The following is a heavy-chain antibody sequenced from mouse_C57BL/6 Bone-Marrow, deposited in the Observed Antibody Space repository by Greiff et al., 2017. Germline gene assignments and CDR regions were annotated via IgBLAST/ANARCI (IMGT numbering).Heavy chain of an antibody. V-gene: IGHV3-6*01. CDR2: ISYDGSN. J-gene: IGHJ1*03. D-gene: IGHD1-1*01. CDR1: GYSITSGYY. CDR3: ARDPPYYGSSYGYFDV. Sequence: EVKLQESGPGLVKPSQSLSLTCSVTGYSITSGYYWNWIRQFPGNKLEWMGYISYDGSNNYNPSLTNRISITRDTSKNQFFLKLNSVTTEDTATYYCARDPPYYGSSYGYFDVWGTGTTVTVSS.